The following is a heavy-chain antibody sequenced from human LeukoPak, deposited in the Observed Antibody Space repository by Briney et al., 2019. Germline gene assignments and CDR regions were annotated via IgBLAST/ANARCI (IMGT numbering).Heavy chain of an antibody. D-gene: IGHD6-13*01. V-gene: IGHV5-51*01. J-gene: IGHJ4*02. CDR2: IYPGDSDT. CDR1: GYSFTGYW. Sequence: GESLNISCKGSGYSFTGYWIGWVRQMPGKGLVCMGIIYPGDSDTRYSPSFQGQVTISADKSISTAYLQWSSLKASDTAMYYCARALCCGIAAALDYWGQGTLVTVSS. CDR3: ARALCCGIAAALDY.